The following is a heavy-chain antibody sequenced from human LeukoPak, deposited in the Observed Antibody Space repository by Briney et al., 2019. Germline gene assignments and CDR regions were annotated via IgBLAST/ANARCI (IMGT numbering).Heavy chain of an antibody. D-gene: IGHD2-15*01. V-gene: IGHV3-21*01. Sequence: GGSLRLSCAASGFTFSSYRMNWGRQAPGKGLEWVSSISSSSSYIYYADSVKGRFTISRDNAKNSLYLQINSLRAEDTAVYYCARDHAALYYYMHVWGKGTTVTVSS. J-gene: IGHJ6*03. CDR2: ISSSSSYI. CDR1: GFTFSSYR. CDR3: ARDHAALYYYMHV.